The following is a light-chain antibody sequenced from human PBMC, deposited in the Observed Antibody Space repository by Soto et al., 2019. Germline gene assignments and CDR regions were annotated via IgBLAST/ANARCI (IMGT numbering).Light chain of an antibody. CDR3: QQYNNWPFS. CDR2: GAS. Sequence: EIVLTQSPGTLSLSPGGRATLSCRASRSVSSSFLAWYQQKPGQAPRLLIYGASSRATGIPDRFSGSGSGTDFTLTISRLEPEDSAIYFCQQYNNWPFSFGQGTRLEIK. J-gene: IGKJ5*01. V-gene: IGKV3-20*01. CDR1: RSVSSSF.